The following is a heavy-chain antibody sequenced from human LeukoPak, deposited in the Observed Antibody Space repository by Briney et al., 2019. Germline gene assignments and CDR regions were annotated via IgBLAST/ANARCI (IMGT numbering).Heavy chain of an antibody. V-gene: IGHV3-30*04. J-gene: IGHJ4*02. CDR3: AKDRVRDWGYYFDY. Sequence: GGSLRLSSAASGFTLSSYDIHWVRQAPGKGLEWVAVISYDGSKKYYADSVKGRLTISRDNSKNTLYLQMNSLRAEDTAVYYCAKDRVRDWGYYFDYWGQGTLVTVSS. D-gene: IGHD3-16*01. CDR2: ISYDGSKK. CDR1: GFTLSSYD.